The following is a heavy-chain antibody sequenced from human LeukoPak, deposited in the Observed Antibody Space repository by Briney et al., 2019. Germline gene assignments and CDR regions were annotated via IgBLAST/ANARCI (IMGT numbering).Heavy chain of an antibody. Sequence: SETLSLTRAVYGGSFSGYYWSWIRQPPGKGLEWIGEINHSGSTNYNPSLKSRVTISVDTSKNQFSLKLSSVTAADTAVYYCRVGLPVAGLELPDDYWGQGTLVTVSS. CDR2: INHSGST. CDR1: GGSFSGYY. J-gene: IGHJ4*02. CDR3: RVGLPVAGLELPDDY. D-gene: IGHD6-19*01. V-gene: IGHV4-34*01.